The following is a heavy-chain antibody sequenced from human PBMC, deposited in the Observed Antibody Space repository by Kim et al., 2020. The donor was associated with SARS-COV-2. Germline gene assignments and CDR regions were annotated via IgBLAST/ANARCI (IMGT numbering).Heavy chain of an antibody. CDR3: ASGFPSSSGRFDY. CDR1: GGSFSGYY. J-gene: IGHJ4*02. CDR2: INHSGST. D-gene: IGHD2-15*01. V-gene: IGHV4-34*01. Sequence: SETLSLTCAVYGGSFSGYYWSWIRQPPGKGLEWIGEINHSGSTNYNPSLKSRVTISVDTSKNQFSLKLSSVTAADTAVYYCASGFPSSSGRFDYWGQGTLVTVSS.